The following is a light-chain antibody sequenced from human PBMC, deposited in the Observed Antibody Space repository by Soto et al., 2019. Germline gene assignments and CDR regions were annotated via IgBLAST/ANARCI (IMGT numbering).Light chain of an antibody. CDR2: DAS. V-gene: IGKV1-33*01. Sequence: GDRVPITCPASQDIRYYLNWFQQKPGKAPKVLIYDASRLETGVPSRFSGSGSGTHFSLAISSLQPEDIATYYCQQYDSLPITFGQGTRLEIK. CDR1: QDIRYY. CDR3: QQYDSLPIT. J-gene: IGKJ5*01.